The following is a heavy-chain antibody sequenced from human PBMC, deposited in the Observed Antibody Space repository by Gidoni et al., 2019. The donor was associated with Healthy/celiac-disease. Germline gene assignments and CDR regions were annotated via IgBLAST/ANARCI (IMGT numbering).Heavy chain of an antibody. CDR1: GFTFSNAW. CDR2: IKSKTDGGTT. V-gene: IGHV3-15*01. Sequence: EVQLVESGGGLVKPGGSLRLSCAASGFTFSNAWMSWVRQAPGKGLEWVGRIKSKTDGGTTDYAAPVRGSFTISRDDSKNTLYLQMNSLKTEDTAVYYCTTDLRQLLYLSYYMDVWGKGTTVTVSS. D-gene: IGHD2-2*02. CDR3: TTDLRQLLYLSYYMDV. J-gene: IGHJ6*03.